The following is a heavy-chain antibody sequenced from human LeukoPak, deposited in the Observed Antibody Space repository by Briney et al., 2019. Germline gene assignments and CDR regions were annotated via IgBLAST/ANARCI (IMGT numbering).Heavy chain of an antibody. Sequence: TGGALRLSCAAPVFTFSSHASSWVRQAPGKGLEWVSAMSGSGGSTYYADSVKDRFTISRDNSKNTLYLQMNSLRAEDTAVYYCGKDYTVTGFYFDYWGQGTLVTVSS. J-gene: IGHJ4*02. CDR1: VFTFSSHA. V-gene: IGHV3-23*01. CDR2: MSGSGGST. D-gene: IGHD4-17*01. CDR3: GKDYTVTGFYFDY.